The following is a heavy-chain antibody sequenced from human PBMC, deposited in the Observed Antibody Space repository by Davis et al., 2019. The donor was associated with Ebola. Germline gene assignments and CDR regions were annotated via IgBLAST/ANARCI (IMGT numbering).Heavy chain of an antibody. CDR1: GFTFSSYS. CDR3: ARAGYNSGWGIDS. CDR2: ISSSSSTI. V-gene: IGHV3-48*01. Sequence: GESLKISCAASGFTFSSYSMNWVRQAPGKGLEWVSYISSSSSTIYYADSVKGQFTISRYNAKNSLYLQMNSLRADDTAVYFCARAGYNSGWGIDSWGQGTLVTVSS. D-gene: IGHD6-19*01. J-gene: IGHJ4*02.